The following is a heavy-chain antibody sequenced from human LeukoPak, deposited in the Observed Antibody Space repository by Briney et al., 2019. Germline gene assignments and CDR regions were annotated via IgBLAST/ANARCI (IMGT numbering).Heavy chain of an antibody. CDR2: INWNGGST. J-gene: IGHJ6*02. Sequence: GGSLRLSCAASGFTFDDYGMSWVRQAPGKGLEWVSGINWNGGSTGYADSVKGRFTISRDNAKNSLYLQMNSLRAEDTALYHCARLTGTTYYYGMDVWGQGTTVTVSS. CDR1: GFTFDDYG. D-gene: IGHD1-20*01. CDR3: ARLTGTTYYYGMDV. V-gene: IGHV3-20*01.